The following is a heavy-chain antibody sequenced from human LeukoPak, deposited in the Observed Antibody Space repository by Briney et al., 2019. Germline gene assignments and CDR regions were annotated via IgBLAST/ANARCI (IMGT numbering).Heavy chain of an antibody. J-gene: IGHJ4*02. CDR1: GGTFSSYA. V-gene: IGHV1-69*01. CDR3: ASLNSGYDLPYYFDY. D-gene: IGHD5-12*01. CDR2: IIPIFGTA. Sequence: GASVKVSCKPSGGTFSSYAISWVRQAPGQGLESMGGIIPIFGTANYAQKFQGRVTITADESTSTAYMELSSLRSEDTAVYYCASLNSGYDLPYYFDYWGQGTLVTVSS.